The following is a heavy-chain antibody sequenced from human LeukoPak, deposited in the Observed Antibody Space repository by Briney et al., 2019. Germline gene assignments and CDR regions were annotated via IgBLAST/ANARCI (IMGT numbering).Heavy chain of an antibody. J-gene: IGHJ6*02. CDR1: GFTFGDYA. D-gene: IGHD1-26*01. CDR2: IRSKAYGGTT. CDR3: TRVRELLYYYYGMDV. V-gene: IGHV3-49*04. Sequence: GRSLRLSCTASGFTFGDYAMSWVRQAPGKGLEWVGFIRSKAYGGTTEYAASVKGRFTVSRDDSISIAYLQMNSLKTEDTAVYYCTRVRELLYYYYGMDVWGQGTTVTVSS.